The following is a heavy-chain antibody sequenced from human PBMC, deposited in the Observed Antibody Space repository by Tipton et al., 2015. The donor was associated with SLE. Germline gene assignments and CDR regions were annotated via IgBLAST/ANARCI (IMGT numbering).Heavy chain of an antibody. V-gene: IGHV5-51*03. CDR2: IYPGDSDT. Sequence: QSGAEVKKPGESLKISCKGSGYSFTSYWIGWVRQMPGKGLEWMGIIYPGDSDTRYSPSFQGQVTISADKSISTAYLQWSSLKASDTAMYYCATSDCSSTSCYTTGAFDIWGQGTMVTVSS. CDR1: GYSFTSYW. D-gene: IGHD2-2*02. CDR3: ATSDCSSTSCYTTGAFDI. J-gene: IGHJ3*02.